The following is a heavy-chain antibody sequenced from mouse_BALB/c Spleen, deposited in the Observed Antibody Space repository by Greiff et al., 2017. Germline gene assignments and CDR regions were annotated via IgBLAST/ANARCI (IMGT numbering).Heavy chain of an antibody. CDR1: GFTFSSYT. CDR2: ISSGGSYT. CDR3: TREGLKPYWYFDV. D-gene: IGHD3-1*01. Sequence: EVKLVESGGGLVKPGGSLKLSCAASGFTFSSYTMSWVRQTPEKRLEWVATISSGGSYTYYPDSVKGRFTISRDNAKNTLYLQMSSLKSEDTAMYYCTREGLKPYWYFDVWGAGTTVTVSS. J-gene: IGHJ1*01. V-gene: IGHV5-6-4*01.